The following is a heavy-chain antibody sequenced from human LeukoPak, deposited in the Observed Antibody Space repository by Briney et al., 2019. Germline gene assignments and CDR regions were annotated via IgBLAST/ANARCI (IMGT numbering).Heavy chain of an antibody. D-gene: IGHD2-2*01. Sequence: GGSLRLSCAASGFTFSNFWMSGVRQAPGEGREWVANIKEDGSEKYYVDSVKGRFTISRDNAKNSLYLQMNSLRAEDTAVYYCARDCSSTSCYVDVDYWGQGTLVTVSS. CDR2: IKEDGSEK. CDR3: ARDCSSTSCYVDVDY. CDR1: GFTFSNFW. J-gene: IGHJ4*02. V-gene: IGHV3-7*01.